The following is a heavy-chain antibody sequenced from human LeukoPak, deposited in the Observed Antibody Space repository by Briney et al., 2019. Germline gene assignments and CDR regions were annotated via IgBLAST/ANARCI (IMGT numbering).Heavy chain of an antibody. CDR3: ARGEGEDYFDY. D-gene: IGHD3-16*01. J-gene: IGHJ4*02. CDR1: GGSFSGYY. V-gene: IGHV4-59*01. CDR2: IYYSGST. Sequence: SETLTLTCVVYGGSFSGYYWSWIRQPPGKGLEWIGYIYYSGSTNYNPSLKSRVTISVDTSKNQFSLKLSSVTAADTAVYYCARGEGEDYFDYWGQGTLVTVSS.